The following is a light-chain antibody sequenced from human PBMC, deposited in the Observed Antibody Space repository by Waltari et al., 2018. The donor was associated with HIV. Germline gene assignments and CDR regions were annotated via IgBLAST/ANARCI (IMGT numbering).Light chain of an antibody. V-gene: IGLV2-23*01. CDR1: SSDAGGYNS. CDR2: DVS. CDR3: CSYAGSSTLL. Sequence: QSALTQPASVSGSPGQSLTISCHGTSSDAGGYNSVSWYQQHQGKAPKLVIYDVSDRPSGVSNRFSGSKSGNTASLTISGLQAEDEADYNCCSYAGSSTLLFGGGTKVTVL. J-gene: IGLJ2*01.